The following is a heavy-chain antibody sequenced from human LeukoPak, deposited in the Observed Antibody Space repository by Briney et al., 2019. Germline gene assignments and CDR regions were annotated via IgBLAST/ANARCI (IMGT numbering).Heavy chain of an antibody. J-gene: IGHJ4*02. CDR3: ARLYLPATRFDY. D-gene: IGHD5-24*01. CDR2: IYYSGST. V-gene: IGHV4-59*08. CDR1: GGSISSYY. Sequence: KPSETLSLTCTVSGGSISSYYWSWIRQPPGKGLGWIGYIYYSGSTNYNPSLKSRVTISVDTSKNQFSLKLTSVTAADTAVYYCARLYLPATRFDYWGQGTLVTVSS.